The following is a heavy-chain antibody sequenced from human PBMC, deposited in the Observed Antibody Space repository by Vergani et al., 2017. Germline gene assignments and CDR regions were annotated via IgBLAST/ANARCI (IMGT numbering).Heavy chain of an antibody. CDR2: ISYDGSNK. Sequence: QVQLVESGGGVVQPGRSLRLSCAASGFTFSSYAMHWVRQAPGKGLEWVAVISYDGSNKYYADSVKGRFTISRDNSKNTLYLQMNSLGAEDTAVYYCARDIPDPSSWGVYYGMDVWGQGP. V-gene: IGHV3-30-3*01. J-gene: IGHJ6*02. CDR1: GFTFSSYA. D-gene: IGHD6-13*01. CDR3: ARDIPDPSSWGVYYGMDV.